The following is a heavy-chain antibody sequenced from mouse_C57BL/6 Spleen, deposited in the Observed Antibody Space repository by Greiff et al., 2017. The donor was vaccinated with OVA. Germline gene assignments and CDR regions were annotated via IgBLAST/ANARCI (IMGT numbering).Heavy chain of an antibody. D-gene: IGHD2-5*01. CDR3: ASGSYYSNYGAY. V-gene: IGHV14-2*01. CDR2: IDPEDGET. J-gene: IGHJ3*01. CDR1: GFNINDYY. Sequence: VQLQQSGAELVKPGASVKLSCTASGFNINDYYMHWVKQRTEQGLEWIGWIDPEDGETKYAPKFKGKATITADTSSNTSYLQLSSLTSEDTAVYYCASGSYYSNYGAYWGQGTLVTVSA.